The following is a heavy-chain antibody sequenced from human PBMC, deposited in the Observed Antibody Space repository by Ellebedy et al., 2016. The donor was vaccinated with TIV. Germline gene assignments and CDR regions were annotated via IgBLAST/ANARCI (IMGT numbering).Heavy chain of an antibody. D-gene: IGHD5-12*01. V-gene: IGHV3-48*01. Sequence: SVKGRFTISRDNAKNSLYLQMNSLRVEDTAVYYCARDFAVGDSDSFDYWGQGTLVIVSS. J-gene: IGHJ4*02. CDR3: ARDFAVGDSDSFDY.